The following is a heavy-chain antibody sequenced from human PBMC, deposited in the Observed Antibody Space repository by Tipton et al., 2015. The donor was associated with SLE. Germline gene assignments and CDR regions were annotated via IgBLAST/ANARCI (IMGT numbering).Heavy chain of an antibody. CDR3: ASHVGASVKAGNYGGDAFDI. Sequence: QLVQSGAEVKKPGESLKISCKGSGYSFTSYWIGWVRQMPGKGLEWMGIIYPGDSDTRYSPSFQGQVTISADKSTSTAYLQWSSMKASDTAMYYWASHVGASVKAGNYGGDAFDIWGQGTMVTVSS. CDR1: GYSFTSYW. D-gene: IGHD4-17*01. V-gene: IGHV5-51*03. CDR2: IYPGDSDT. J-gene: IGHJ3*02.